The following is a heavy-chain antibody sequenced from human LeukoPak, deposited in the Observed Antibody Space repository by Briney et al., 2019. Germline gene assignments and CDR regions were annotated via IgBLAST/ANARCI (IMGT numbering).Heavy chain of an antibody. V-gene: IGHV3-23*01. D-gene: IGHD2-8*01. Sequence: PGGSLRLSCAASGFAFSTYAMSWVRQAPGKGLEWVSLISGSGFSTYYADSVKGRFTISRDNSKNTLYLQMNSLRAEGTAVYYCAKAPRGYEWFLDYWGQGTLVNLSS. CDR1: GFAFSTYA. J-gene: IGHJ4*02. CDR2: ISGSGFST. CDR3: AKAPRGYEWFLDY.